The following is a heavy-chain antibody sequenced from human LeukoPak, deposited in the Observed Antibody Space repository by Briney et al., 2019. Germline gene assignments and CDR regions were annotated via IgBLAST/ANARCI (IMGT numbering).Heavy chain of an antibody. CDR1: GGPFSGYY. V-gene: IGHV4-34*01. CDR2: INQSGST. D-gene: IGHD3-22*01. CDR3: ARVRALSYYDSSGDLYYFDY. Sequence: SETLSLTCAVYGGPFSGYYWSWIRQSPGKGLEWIGEINQSGSTTYKPSLKGRVTISVDTSKNQFSLKLSSVTAADTAVYYCARVRALSYYDSSGDLYYFDYWGQGTLVTVSS. J-gene: IGHJ4*02.